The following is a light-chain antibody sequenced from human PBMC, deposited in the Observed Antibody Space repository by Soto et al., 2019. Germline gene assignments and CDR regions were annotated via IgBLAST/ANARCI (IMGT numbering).Light chain of an antibody. CDR1: ASNIGSNF. V-gene: IGLV1-44*01. CDR2: TNS. J-gene: IGLJ2*01. Sequence: QSVLTQPPSASGPPGQRVTISCSGRASNIGSNFVSWYQVVPGTAPQLLIYTNSHRPSGVPDRISGSRSGTSASLDISGLQSDDEADYFCATWDDNVKGPVVGGGTKLTVL. CDR3: ATWDDNVKGPV.